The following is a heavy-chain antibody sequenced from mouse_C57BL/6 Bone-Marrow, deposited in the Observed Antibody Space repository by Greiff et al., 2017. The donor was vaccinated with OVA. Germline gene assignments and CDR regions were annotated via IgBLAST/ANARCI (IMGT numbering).Heavy chain of an antibody. CDR3: AKKGYYGSSYLYAMDY. CDR1: GFSLTSYG. V-gene: IGHV2-5*01. CDR2: IWRGGST. Sequence: QVQLQQSGPGLVQPSQSLSITCTVSGFSLTSYGVHWVRQSPGKGLEWLGVIWRGGSTDYNAAFMSRLSITKDNSKSQVFFKMNSLHADDTAIYYCAKKGYYGSSYLYAMDYWGQGTSVTVSS. J-gene: IGHJ4*01. D-gene: IGHD1-1*01.